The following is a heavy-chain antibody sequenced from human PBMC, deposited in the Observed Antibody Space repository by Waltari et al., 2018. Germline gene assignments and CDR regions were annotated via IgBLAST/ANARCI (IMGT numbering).Heavy chain of an antibody. Sequence: QVQLQESGPGLVKPSETLSLTCTVSGGSISSHYWSWIRQPPGKGLEWIGYIYYSGSTNYNPSLKSRVTISVDTSKNQFSLKLSSVTAADTAVYYCASSGSYPVRYGMDVWGQGTTVTVSS. V-gene: IGHV4-59*11. J-gene: IGHJ6*02. CDR2: IYYSGST. D-gene: IGHD1-26*01. CDR3: ASSGSYPVRYGMDV. CDR1: GGSISSHY.